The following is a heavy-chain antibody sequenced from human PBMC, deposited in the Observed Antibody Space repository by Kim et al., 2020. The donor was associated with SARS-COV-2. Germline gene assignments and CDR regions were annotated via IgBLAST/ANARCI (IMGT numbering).Heavy chain of an antibody. Sequence: GGSLRLSCAASGFTFSNYGMSWVRQAPGKGLEWVANIKQDGSEKYYVDSVKGRFTISRDNAKNALYLQMNSLRAEDTAVYYCARGGSTTWAFEYWGQGTLVTVSS. CDR3: ARGGSTTWAFEY. J-gene: IGHJ4*02. D-gene: IGHD7-27*01. CDR2: IKQDGSEK. CDR1: GFTFSNYG. V-gene: IGHV3-7*01.